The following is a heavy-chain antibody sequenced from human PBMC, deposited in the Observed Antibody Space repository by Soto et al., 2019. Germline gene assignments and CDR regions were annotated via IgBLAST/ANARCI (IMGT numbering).Heavy chain of an antibody. CDR1: GFTVSSNY. CDR3: ARERGGYDYGPGGYGYYYMDV. D-gene: IGHD5-12*01. J-gene: IGHJ6*03. V-gene: IGHV3-53*04. CDR2: IYSGGST. Sequence: GGSLRLSCAASGFTVSSNYMSWVRQAPGKGLEWVSVIYSGGSTYYADSVKGRFTISRHNSKNTLYLQMNSLRAEDTAVYYWARERGGYDYGPGGYGYYYMDVWGKGTTVTVSS.